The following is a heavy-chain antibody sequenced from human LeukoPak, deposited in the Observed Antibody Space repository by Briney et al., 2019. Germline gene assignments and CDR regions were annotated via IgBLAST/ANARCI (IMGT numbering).Heavy chain of an antibody. CDR3: TRHGDYYGSGSPGIFDY. D-gene: IGHD3-10*01. Sequence: GGSLRLSCAASGFTFSGSAMHWVRQASGKGLEGVGRIRSKANSYASAYAASVKGRFTISRDDSKNTAYLQMNSMKTEDTAVYYCTRHGDYYGSGSPGIFDYWGQGTLVTVSS. CDR2: IRSKANSYAS. V-gene: IGHV3-73*01. CDR1: GFTFSGSA. J-gene: IGHJ4*02.